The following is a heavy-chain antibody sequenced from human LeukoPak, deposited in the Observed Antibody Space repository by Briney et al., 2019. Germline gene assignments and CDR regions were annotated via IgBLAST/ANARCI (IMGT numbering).Heavy chain of an antibody. CDR2: ISYSGIT. Sequence: SDTLSLTCTASGGSINSTYYFWGWIRQPPGKGLESIAIISYSGITYYRPSLKSRVTISVDASQNQFSLKLSSVTAADTAVYYCARSEYSSSFGYYYGMDVWGQGTTVTVSS. D-gene: IGHD6-6*01. J-gene: IGHJ6*02. CDR3: ARSEYSSSFGYYYGMDV. CDR1: GGSINSTYYF. V-gene: IGHV4-39*01.